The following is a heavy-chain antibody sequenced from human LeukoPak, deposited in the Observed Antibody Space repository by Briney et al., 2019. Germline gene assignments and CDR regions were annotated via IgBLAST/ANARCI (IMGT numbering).Heavy chain of an antibody. V-gene: IGHV1-3*01. Sequence: ASVKVSCKASGYSFTSYAMHWVRQALGQRPEWMGWINVDSGNTNYAQKLQGRVTMTTDTSTSTAYMELRSLRSDDTAVYYCARDQGPYYYDSSGSGFDPWGQGTLVTVSS. CDR2: INVDSGNT. D-gene: IGHD3-22*01. CDR1: GYSFTSYA. CDR3: ARDQGPYYYDSSGSGFDP. J-gene: IGHJ5*02.